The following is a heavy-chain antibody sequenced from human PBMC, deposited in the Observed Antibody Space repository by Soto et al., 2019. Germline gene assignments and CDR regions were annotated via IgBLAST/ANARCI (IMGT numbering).Heavy chain of an antibody. J-gene: IGHJ4*02. D-gene: IGHD3-22*01. CDR2: ITSDGSKT. CDR1: GFTFRNNA. V-gene: IGHV3-23*01. Sequence: GGSLRLSCVASGFTFRNNAMNWVRQAPGKGLEWISDITSDGSKTHYADSVKGRFTISRDNVEDTLYLQMNSLRAEDTAVYYCAKDLYYDSSGEVDYWGQGTLVTVSS. CDR3: AKDLYYDSSGEVDY.